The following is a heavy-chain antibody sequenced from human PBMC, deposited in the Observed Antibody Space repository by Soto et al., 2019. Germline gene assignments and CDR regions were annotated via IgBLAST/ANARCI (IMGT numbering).Heavy chain of an antibody. J-gene: IGHJ6*02. Sequence: QVQLVQSGAEVKKPGSSVKVSCKASGGSFGTYAVSWVRQAPGQGLEWMGAIIPNFGSTNYAQKFQGRLTITADESTSTAYMELIRLKSEDTAVYYCAREDSSPFYYGVDVWGQGTTVTVSS. CDR2: IIPNFGST. V-gene: IGHV1-69*01. CDR3: AREDSSPFYYGVDV. CDR1: GGSFGTYA. D-gene: IGHD2-2*01.